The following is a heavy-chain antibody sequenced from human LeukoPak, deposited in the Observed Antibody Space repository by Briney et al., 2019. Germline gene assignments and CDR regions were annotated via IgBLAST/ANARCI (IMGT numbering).Heavy chain of an antibody. J-gene: IGHJ4*02. V-gene: IGHV3-7*03. Sequence: GGSLRLSCGVSGLIFSSYWMSWVRQAPGKGLEWVANIKQDGSETYYVDSVKGRFTISRDNARNSLYLQMNSLRAEDTAVYHCARVRSSWYRAFDYWGQGTLVTVSS. D-gene: IGHD6-13*01. CDR2: IKQDGSET. CDR3: ARVRSSWYRAFDY. CDR1: GLIFSSYW.